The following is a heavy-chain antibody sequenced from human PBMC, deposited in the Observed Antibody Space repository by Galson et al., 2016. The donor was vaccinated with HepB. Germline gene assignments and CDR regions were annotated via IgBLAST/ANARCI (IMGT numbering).Heavy chain of an antibody. D-gene: IGHD1-1*01. CDR3: ARSTTTVGYYFDS. Sequence: GLEWIGTLYHSGTTYYKPSLKSRVSTSLDTSTNQFSLKLSSVTAADTAVYYCARSTTTVGYYFDSWGQGALVTVSS. V-gene: IGHV4-38-2*01. J-gene: IGHJ4*02. CDR2: LYHSGTT.